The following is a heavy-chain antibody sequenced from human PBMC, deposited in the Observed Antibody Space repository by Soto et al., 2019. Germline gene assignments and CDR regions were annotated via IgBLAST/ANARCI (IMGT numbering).Heavy chain of an antibody. CDR3: ARTQKDIVVVITHYYYYGMDV. V-gene: IGHV1-18*01. D-gene: IGHD3-22*01. Sequence: ASVKVSCKASGYTFTSYGISWVRQAPGQGLEWMGWISAYNGNTNYAQKLQGRVTMTTDTSTSTAYMELRSLRSDDTAVYYCARTQKDIVVVITHYYYYGMDVWGQGTTVTVSS. CDR1: GYTFTSYG. J-gene: IGHJ6*02. CDR2: ISAYNGNT.